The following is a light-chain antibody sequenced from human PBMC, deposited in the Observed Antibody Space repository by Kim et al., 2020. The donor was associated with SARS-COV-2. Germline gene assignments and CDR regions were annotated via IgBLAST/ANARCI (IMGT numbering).Light chain of an antibody. V-gene: IGKV3-11*01. CDR2: GAS. Sequence: EIVLTQSPATLSLSPGERATLSCRASQSISSYLAWYQQKPGQSPRLLIYGASNRATGIPARFSGSGSGTDFTLTIGSLEPEDFVIYYCHQRSNWPLTFGGGTKVDIK. CDR3: HQRSNWPLT. CDR1: QSISSY. J-gene: IGKJ4*01.